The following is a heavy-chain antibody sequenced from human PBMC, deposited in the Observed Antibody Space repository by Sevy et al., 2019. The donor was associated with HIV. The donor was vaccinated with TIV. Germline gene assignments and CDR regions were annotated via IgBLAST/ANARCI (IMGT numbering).Heavy chain of an antibody. D-gene: IGHD3-10*01. CDR1: GGTFSSYA. CDR3: ARVGPYRSGSYDY. V-gene: IGHV1-69*13. J-gene: IGHJ4*02. Sequence: ASVKVSCKASGGTFSSYATSWVRQAPGQGLEWMGGIIPIFGTANYAQKFQGRVTITADESTTTAYMELSSLRSEDTAVYYCARVGPYRSGSYDYWGQGTLVTVSS. CDR2: IIPIFGTA.